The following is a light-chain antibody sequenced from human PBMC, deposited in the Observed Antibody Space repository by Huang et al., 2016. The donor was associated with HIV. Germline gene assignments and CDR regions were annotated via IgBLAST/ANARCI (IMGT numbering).Light chain of an antibody. CDR1: QGVSNN. J-gene: IGKJ2*01. CDR2: AAS. CDR3: QQYNDWPRT. V-gene: IGKV3-15*01. Sequence: EMVLTQSPDTLSVSPGERANLSCRASQGVSNNFAWYQQKPCQAPRPLIYAASSRVTGVPARFSGSGSETDFTLTIRSLQSEDVAVYFCQQYNDWPRTFGQGTNLEIK.